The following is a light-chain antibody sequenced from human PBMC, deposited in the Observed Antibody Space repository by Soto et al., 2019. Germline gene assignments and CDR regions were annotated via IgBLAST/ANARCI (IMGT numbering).Light chain of an antibody. CDR3: QQYNNWPPWT. V-gene: IGKV3-15*01. J-gene: IGKJ1*01. CDR1: QSVSSN. CDR2: GAS. Sequence: EIVMTQPPATLSVSPGETATLSCRASQSVSSNLAWYQQKPGQAPRLLIYGASTRATGIPARFSGSGSGTEFTLTISSLQSEDFAVYYCQQYNNWPPWTFGQGTKVDI.